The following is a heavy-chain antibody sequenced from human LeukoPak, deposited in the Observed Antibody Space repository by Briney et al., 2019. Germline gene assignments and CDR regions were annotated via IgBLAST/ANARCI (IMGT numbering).Heavy chain of an antibody. J-gene: IGHJ4*02. CDR1: GYSFTSDG. D-gene: IGHD4-17*01. V-gene: IGHV1-46*01. Sequence: ASVKVSCKASGYSFTSDGISWVRQAPGQGLEWMGIINPSGGSTSYAQKFQGRVTMTRDTSTSTVYMELSSLRSEDTAVYYCARRYGDYVDYWGQGTLVTVSS. CDR3: ARRYGDYVDY. CDR2: INPSGGST.